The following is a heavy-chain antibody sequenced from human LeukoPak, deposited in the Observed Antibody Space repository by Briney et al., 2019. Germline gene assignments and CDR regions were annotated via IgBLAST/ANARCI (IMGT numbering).Heavy chain of an antibody. CDR1: GGSFSGYY. V-gene: IGHV4-34*01. D-gene: IGHD6-19*01. Sequence: SETLSLTCAVYGGSFSGYYWSWIRQPPGKGLEWIGEINHSGSTNYNPSLKSRVTMSVDTSKNQFSLKLSSVTAADTAVYYCARGFPPLLHSSGWYFDYWGQGTLVTVSS. CDR2: INHSGST. CDR3: ARGFPPLLHSSGWYFDY. J-gene: IGHJ4*02.